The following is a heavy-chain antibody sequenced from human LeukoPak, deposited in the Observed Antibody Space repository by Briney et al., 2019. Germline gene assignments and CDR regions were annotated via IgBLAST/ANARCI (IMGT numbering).Heavy chain of an antibody. J-gene: IGHJ5*02. V-gene: IGHV3-43*01. CDR3: AKGNYYASEQYNWFGP. CDR1: GFTFGEST. CDR2: ISWDARST. D-gene: IGHD3-10*01. Sequence: PGGSLRLSCAASGFTFGESTMHWVRQAAGKGPEWVALISWDARSTYYADSVKGRFTISRDNSKNFLHLQMNSLGTEDSALYYCAKGNYYASEQYNWFGPWGQGTLVTVSS.